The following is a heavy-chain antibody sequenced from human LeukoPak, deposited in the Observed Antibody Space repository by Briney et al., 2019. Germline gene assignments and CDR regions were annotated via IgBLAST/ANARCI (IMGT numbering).Heavy chain of an antibody. CDR1: GFTFSSYW. J-gene: IGHJ5*02. D-gene: IGHD3-10*01. CDR2: IKQDGSEK. CDR3: ARGSPLYYYGPPRFDP. Sequence: QSGGSLRLSCAASGFTFSSYWMSWVRQAPGKGLEWVANIKQDGSEKYYVDSVKGRFTISRDNAKNSLYLQMNSLRAEDTAVYYCARGSPLYYYGPPRFDPWGQGTLVTVSS. V-gene: IGHV3-7*01.